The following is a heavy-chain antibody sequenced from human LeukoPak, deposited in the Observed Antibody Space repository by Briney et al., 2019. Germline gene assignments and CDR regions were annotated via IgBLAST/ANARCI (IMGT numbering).Heavy chain of an antibody. CDR2: ISSSGGTI. V-gene: IGHV3-48*03. J-gene: IGHJ4*02. Sequence: GGSLRLSCAASGFTFSSYEINWVRQAPGKGLEWVSYISSSGGTIKYADSVKGRFTISRGNAKNPLYLQMNSLRAEDTAVYYCAREILTPGKTHDYWGQGTLVTVSS. CDR1: GFTFSSYE. CDR3: AREILTPGKTHDY.